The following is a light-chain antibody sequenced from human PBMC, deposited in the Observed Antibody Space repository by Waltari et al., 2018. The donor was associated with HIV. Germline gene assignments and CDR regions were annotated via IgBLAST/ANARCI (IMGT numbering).Light chain of an antibody. V-gene: IGKV4-1*01. CDR1: QSVLYSTNNKNY. CDR2: WAS. Sequence: DVVMTQSPDSLAVSLGERATINCQTSQSVLYSTNNKNYLAWYQQKPGQPPRLLIYWASSRKSGVPDRFSGSGSGTDFTLTISDLQAEDVAVYYCQQYYSTPWTFGQGTKVEV. CDR3: QQYYSTPWT. J-gene: IGKJ1*01.